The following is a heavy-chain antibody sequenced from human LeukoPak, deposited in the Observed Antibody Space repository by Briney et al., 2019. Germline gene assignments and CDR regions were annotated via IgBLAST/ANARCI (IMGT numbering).Heavy chain of an antibody. Sequence: PGGSLRLSCAASGFTFSTNVMHWVRQAPGKGLEWEAFISYVGSNKNYADFVKGRFTISRDNSKNTVYLQMNSLRAEDTAIYYCAKDRSSSWSIDYWGQGTLVTVSS. CDR2: ISYVGSNK. CDR3: AKDRSSSWSIDY. CDR1: GFTFSTNV. D-gene: IGHD6-13*01. V-gene: IGHV3-30*18. J-gene: IGHJ4*02.